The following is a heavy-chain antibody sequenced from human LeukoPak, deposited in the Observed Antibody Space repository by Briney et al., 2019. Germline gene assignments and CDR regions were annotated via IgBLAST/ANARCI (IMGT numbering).Heavy chain of an antibody. D-gene: IGHD3-10*01. CDR2: IMWRSGST. V-gene: IGHV3-9*02. J-gene: IGHJ6*02. CDR1: GFTSDDHA. Sequence: GGSLRLSCAVSGFTSDDHAMHWVRQASGKGLEWVAGIMWRSGSTGYGDSVKGRFTISRDNAKKSLYLQMNGLRVEDTASYYCTKDLTPGGADVWGQGTTVTVSS. CDR3: TKDLTPGGADV.